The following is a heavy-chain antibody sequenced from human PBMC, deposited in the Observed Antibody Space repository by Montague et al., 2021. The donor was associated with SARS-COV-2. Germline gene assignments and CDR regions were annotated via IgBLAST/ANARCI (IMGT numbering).Heavy chain of an antibody. CDR1: GGSFSSGDSY. D-gene: IGHD6-13*01. CDR2: LHYAGSA. V-gene: IGHV4-39*01. J-gene: IGHJ4*02. Sequence: SETLSLTCSVSGGSFSSGDSYWGWLRQAPGKGLEWIGDLHYAGSAYYNPSLRSRVTTSADTSKNQFSLKLNSVTAADTAVYYCVATYNGNWYYFDYWGQGALVTVSS. CDR3: VATYNGNWYYFDY.